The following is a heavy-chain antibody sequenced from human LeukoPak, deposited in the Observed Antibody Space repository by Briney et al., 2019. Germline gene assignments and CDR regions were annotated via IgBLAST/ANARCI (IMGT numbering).Heavy chain of an antibody. CDR1: GGTFSSYA. CDR3: ARARVGSYDY. CDR2: VIPIFGTA. J-gene: IGHJ4*02. D-gene: IGHD1-26*01. Sequence: GVSVKVSCKASGGTFSSYAISWVRQAPGQGLEWMGGVIPIFGTANYAQKFQGRVTITADKSTSTAYMELSRLRSEDTAVYYCARARVGSYDYWGQGTLVTVSS. V-gene: IGHV1-69*06.